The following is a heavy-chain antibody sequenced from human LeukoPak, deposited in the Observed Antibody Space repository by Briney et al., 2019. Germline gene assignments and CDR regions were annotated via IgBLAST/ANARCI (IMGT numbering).Heavy chain of an antibody. CDR1: GTTFGLSA. V-gene: IGHV1-69*05. CDR3: ARGIAYMDV. Sequence: SVKVSCKVSGTTFGLSAISWVRQAPGQGLEWMGGIIPIFGTANYAQKFQGRVTITTDESTSTAYMELSSLRSEDTAVYYCARGIAYMDVWGKGTTVTVSS. D-gene: IGHD6-13*01. CDR2: IIPIFGTA. J-gene: IGHJ6*03.